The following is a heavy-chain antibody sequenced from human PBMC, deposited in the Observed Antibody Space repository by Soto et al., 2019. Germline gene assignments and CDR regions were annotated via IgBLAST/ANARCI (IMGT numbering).Heavy chain of an antibody. Sequence: ASVKVSCKASGYTFTSYGISWVRQAPGQGLEWMGWISAYNGNTNYAQKLQGRVTMTTDTSTSTAYMELRSLRSDDTAVYYCARSEPYYDFWSGYYNNWFDPWGQGTLVTVSS. D-gene: IGHD3-3*01. CDR2: ISAYNGNT. J-gene: IGHJ5*02. CDR3: ARSEPYYDFWSGYYNNWFDP. CDR1: GYTFTSYG. V-gene: IGHV1-18*01.